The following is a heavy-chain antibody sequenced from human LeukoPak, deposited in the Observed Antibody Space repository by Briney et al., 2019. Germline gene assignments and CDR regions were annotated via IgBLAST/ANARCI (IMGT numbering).Heavy chain of an antibody. CDR2: IRNKANSYTT. CDR1: GFIFSDHY. J-gene: IGHJ4*02. V-gene: IGHV3-72*01. Sequence: SGGSLRLSCAASGFIFSDHYMDWVRQAPGQGLEWVGRIRNKANSYTTEYAASVKGRFTISRDNSKNTLYLQMNSLRAEDTAVYYCARDLTGTGDYWGQGTLVTVSS. CDR3: ARDLTGTGDY. D-gene: IGHD1-1*01.